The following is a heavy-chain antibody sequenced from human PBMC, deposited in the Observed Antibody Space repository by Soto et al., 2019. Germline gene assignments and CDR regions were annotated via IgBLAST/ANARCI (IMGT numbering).Heavy chain of an antibody. CDR3: AKDWMEMATTGSAFDI. J-gene: IGHJ3*02. CDR2: ISYDGSDE. D-gene: IGHD5-12*01. CDR1: GFTFSNCG. Sequence: QVQLVESGGGVVQPGRSLRLSCAASGFTFSNCGMHWVRQAPGKGLEWVALISYDGSDEYFADSVKGRFTISRDNSKNTLYLQMNSLRAEDTAVYYCAKDWMEMATTGSAFDIWGQGTMVTVSS. V-gene: IGHV3-30*18.